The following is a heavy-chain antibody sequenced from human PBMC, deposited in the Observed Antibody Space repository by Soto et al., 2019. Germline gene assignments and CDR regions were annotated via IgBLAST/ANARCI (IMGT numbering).Heavy chain of an antibody. Sequence: GGSLRLSCAASGFTFSSYGMHWVRQAPGKGLEWVAVISYDGSNKYYADSVKGRFTISRDNSKNTLYLQMNSLRAEDTAVYYCAKDEGIAAAATAVDYWGQGTLDTVSS. CDR3: AKDEGIAAAATAVDY. V-gene: IGHV3-30*18. CDR1: GFTFSSYG. D-gene: IGHD6-13*01. J-gene: IGHJ4*02. CDR2: ISYDGSNK.